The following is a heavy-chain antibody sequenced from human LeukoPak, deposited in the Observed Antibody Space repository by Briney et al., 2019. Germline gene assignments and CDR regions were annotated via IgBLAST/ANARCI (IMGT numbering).Heavy chain of an antibody. D-gene: IGHD2-8*02. V-gene: IGHV4-4*09. CDR1: GGSISSYY. CDR2: IYTSGST. J-gene: IGHJ6*03. Sequence: SETLSLTCTVSGGSISSYYWSWIRQPPGKGLEWIGYIYTSGSTNYNPSLKSRVTISVDTSKNQFSLKLSSVTAADTAVYYCARHVLRVGQNYYYYMDVWGKRTTVTVSS. CDR3: ARHVLRVGQNYYYYMDV.